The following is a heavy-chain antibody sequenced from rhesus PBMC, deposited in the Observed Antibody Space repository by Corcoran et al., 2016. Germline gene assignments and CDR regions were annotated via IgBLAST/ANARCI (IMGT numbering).Heavy chain of an antibody. CDR2: IIGSSGST. Sequence: QVQLQESGPGLVKPSETLSLTCAVSGGSVSSSNWWSWIRQPPGKGLEWIGYIIGSSGSTYYNPSLKCRVTISTDTSKNQFSLKLSSVTAADTAVYYCARDESLSGSSHYWGQGVLVTVSS. CDR1: GGSVSSSNW. J-gene: IGHJ4*01. CDR3: ARDESLSGSSHY. V-gene: IGHV4-65*01. D-gene: IGHD6-25*01.